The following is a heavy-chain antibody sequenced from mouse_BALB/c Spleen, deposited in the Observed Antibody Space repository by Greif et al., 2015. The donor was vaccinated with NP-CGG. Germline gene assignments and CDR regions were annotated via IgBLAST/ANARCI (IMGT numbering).Heavy chain of an antibody. J-gene: IGHJ4*01. CDR2: ISYDGSN. Sequence: DVKLQESGPGLVKPSQSLSLTCSVTGYSITSGYYWNWIRQFPGNKLEWMGYISYDGSNNYNPSLKNRISITRDTSKNQFFLKLNSVTTEDTATYYRARDPYGNYLYYAMDYWGQGTSVTVSS. V-gene: IGHV3-6*02. CDR1: GYSITSGYY. D-gene: IGHD2-1*01. CDR3: ARDPYGNYLYYAMDY.